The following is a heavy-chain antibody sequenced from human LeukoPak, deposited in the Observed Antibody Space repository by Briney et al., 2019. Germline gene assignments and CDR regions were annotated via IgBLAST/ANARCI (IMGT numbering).Heavy chain of an antibody. J-gene: IGHJ6*03. V-gene: IGHV4-34*01. CDR1: GGSFSGYY. D-gene: IGHD5-12*01. CDR3: ARKRSGRGYDLAYYCYMDV. CDR2: INHSGST. Sequence: SETLSLTCAVYGGSFSGYYWSWIRQPPGKGLEWIGEINHSGSTNYNPSLKSRVTISVDTSKNQFSLKLSSVTAADTAVYYCARKRSGRGYDLAYYCYMDVWGKGTTVTVSS.